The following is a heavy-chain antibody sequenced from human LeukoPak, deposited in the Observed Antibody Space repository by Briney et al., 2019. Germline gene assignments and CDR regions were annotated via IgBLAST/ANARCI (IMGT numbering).Heavy chain of an antibody. CDR2: IYYSGST. V-gene: IGHV4-59*01. CDR1: GGSISSYY. Sequence: PSETLSLTCTVSGGSISSYYWSWIRQPPGKGLEWIGYIYYSGSTNYNPSLKSRVTISVDTSKNQFSLKLSSVTVADTAVYYCASSRTSQFDYWGQGTLVTVSS. CDR3: ASSRTSQFDY. D-gene: IGHD1-14*01. J-gene: IGHJ4*02.